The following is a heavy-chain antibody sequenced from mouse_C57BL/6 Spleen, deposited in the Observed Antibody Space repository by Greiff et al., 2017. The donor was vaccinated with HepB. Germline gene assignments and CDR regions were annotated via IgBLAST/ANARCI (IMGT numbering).Heavy chain of an antibody. CDR1: GYTFTDYE. CDR2: IDPETGGT. J-gene: IGHJ4*01. V-gene: IGHV1-15*01. Sequence: QVQLQQSGAELVRPGASVTLSCKASGYTFTDYEMHWVKQTPVHGLEWIGAIDPETGGTAYNQKFKGKARLTADKSSSTAYMELRSLTSEDSAVYYCTRGGSYYDYDYYAMDDWGQGTSVTVSS. D-gene: IGHD2-4*01. CDR3: TRGGSYYDYDYYAMDD.